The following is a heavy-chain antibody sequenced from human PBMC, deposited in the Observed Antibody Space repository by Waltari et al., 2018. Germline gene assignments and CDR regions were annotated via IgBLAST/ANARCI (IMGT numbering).Heavy chain of an antibody. D-gene: IGHD2-21*02. CDR2: ISGSGGST. CDR3: AKVLAYCGGDCYSEYDY. Sequence: EVQLLESGGGLVQPGGSLRLSCAASGFTFSSYAMSWVRQAQGKGLEWVSAISGSGGSTYYADSVKGRFTISRDNSKNTLYLQMNSLRAEDTAVYYCAKVLAYCGGDCYSEYDYWGQGTLVTVSS. CDR1: GFTFSSYA. J-gene: IGHJ4*02. V-gene: IGHV3-23*01.